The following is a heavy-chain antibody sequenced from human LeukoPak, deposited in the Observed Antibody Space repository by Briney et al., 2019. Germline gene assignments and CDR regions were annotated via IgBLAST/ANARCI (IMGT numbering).Heavy chain of an antibody. D-gene: IGHD6-13*01. V-gene: IGHV3-48*03. CDR1: GFTFSSFE. J-gene: IGHJ5*02. CDR2: ISSSSGSTK. CDR3: ARDSQQPS. Sequence: GGSLRLSCAAFGFTFSSFEMNWVRQAPGKGPEWVSYISSSSGSTKYYADSVKGRFTISRDNAKNSLYLQMNSLRAEDTAVYYCARDSQQPSWGQGTLVTVSS.